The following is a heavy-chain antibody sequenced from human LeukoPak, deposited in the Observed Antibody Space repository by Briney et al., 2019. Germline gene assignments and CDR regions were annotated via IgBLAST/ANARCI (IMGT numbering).Heavy chain of an antibody. V-gene: IGHV4-4*02. J-gene: IGHJ4*02. CDR2: IYHSGSA. CDR1: GGSNSSNNW. Sequence: PSETLSLTCGVSGGSNSSNNWWSWVRQPPGQGLEWIGEIYHSGSANYNPSLKSRVTISVDKSKNQLSLKLISVTAADTAVYYCARDVGTALVTGDYWGQGTLVTVSS. D-gene: IGHD5-18*01. CDR3: ARDVGTALVTGDY.